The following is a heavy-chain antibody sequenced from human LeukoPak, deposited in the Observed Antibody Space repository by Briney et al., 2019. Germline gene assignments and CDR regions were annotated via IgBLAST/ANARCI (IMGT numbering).Heavy chain of an antibody. Sequence: GGSLRLSCAASGFTFSSYSMNWVRQAPGKGLEWVSSISSSSSYIYYADSVKGRFTISRDNAKNSLYLQMNSLRAEDTAVYYCARVNPSSTIFLLWAPAYYWVQGTLVSVSS. CDR1: GFTFSSYS. V-gene: IGHV3-21*01. J-gene: IGHJ4*02. D-gene: IGHD2-2*01. CDR2: ISSSSSYI. CDR3: ARVNPSSTIFLLWAPAYY.